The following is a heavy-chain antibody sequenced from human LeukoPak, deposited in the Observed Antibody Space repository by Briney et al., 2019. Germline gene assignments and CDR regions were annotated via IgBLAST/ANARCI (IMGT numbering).Heavy chain of an antibody. Sequence: GGSLRLSCAASGFTFSSYWMSWVRQAPGKGLEWVSAISGSGGSTYYADSVKGRFTISRDNSKNTLYLQMNSLRAEDTAVYYCAKDPGYYDSSGYSDDYWGQGTLVTVSS. J-gene: IGHJ4*02. CDR1: GFTFSSYW. D-gene: IGHD3-22*01. CDR3: AKDPGYYDSSGYSDDY. CDR2: ISGSGGST. V-gene: IGHV3-23*01.